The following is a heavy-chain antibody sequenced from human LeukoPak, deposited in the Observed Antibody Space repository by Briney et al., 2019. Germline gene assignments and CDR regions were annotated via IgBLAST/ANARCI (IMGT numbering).Heavy chain of an antibody. D-gene: IGHD1-26*01. CDR3: ASGSYEHEDAFDF. Sequence: PGGSLRLSCAASGFTFSDYYMSWIRQAPGKGLEWVSYISSSGSTIYYADSVKGRFTISRDNAKDSLYLQMNSLRAEDTAVYYCASGSYEHEDAFDFWGQGTMVTVSS. V-gene: IGHV3-11*01. CDR2: ISSSGSTI. CDR1: GFTFSDYY. J-gene: IGHJ3*01.